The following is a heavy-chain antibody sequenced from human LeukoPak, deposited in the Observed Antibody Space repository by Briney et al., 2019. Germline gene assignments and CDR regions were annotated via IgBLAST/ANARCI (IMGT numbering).Heavy chain of an antibody. CDR2: IYYSGST. CDR3: ARHSGRGNAFDI. D-gene: IGHD6-25*01. Sequence: SETLSLTCAVSGGSISSYYWSWIRQPPGKGLEWIGYIYYSGSTNYKPSLKSRVTISVDTSKNQISLNLRSVTAADTAVYYCARHSGRGNAFDIWGQGARVTVSS. V-gene: IGHV4-59*08. J-gene: IGHJ3*02. CDR1: GGSISSYY.